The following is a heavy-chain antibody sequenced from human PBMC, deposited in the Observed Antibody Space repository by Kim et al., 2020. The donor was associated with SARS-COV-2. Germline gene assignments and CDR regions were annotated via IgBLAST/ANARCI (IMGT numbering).Heavy chain of an antibody. CDR2: LTSSGFST. V-gene: IGHV3-23*01. CDR3: AKEYANSWYYFDY. CDR1: GFTFTNYA. Sequence: GGSLILSCAASGFTFTNYAMSWVRQAPGKGLEWVSTLTSSGFSTYDADSVKGRFTISRDTSKNTLYLQMNSLRAEDTAVYYCAKEYANSWYYFDYWGQGTLVTVSS. J-gene: IGHJ4*02. D-gene: IGHD6-13*01.